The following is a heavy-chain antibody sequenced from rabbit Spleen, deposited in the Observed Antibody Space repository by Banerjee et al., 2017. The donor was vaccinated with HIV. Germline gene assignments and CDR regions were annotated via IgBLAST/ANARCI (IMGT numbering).Heavy chain of an antibody. D-gene: IGHD1-1*01. J-gene: IGHJ6*01. Sequence: QEQLVESGGGLVKPEGSLTLTCKASGFSFSDRDVMCWVRQAPGKGLEWIGCVDVGSSGFTYFANWAKGRFTISKTSSTTVTLKMTSLTAADTATYFCARDTATSFSSYGMDLWGPGTLVTVS. CDR3: ARDTATSFSSYGMDL. CDR2: VDVGSSGFT. CDR1: GFSFSDRDV. V-gene: IGHV1S45*01.